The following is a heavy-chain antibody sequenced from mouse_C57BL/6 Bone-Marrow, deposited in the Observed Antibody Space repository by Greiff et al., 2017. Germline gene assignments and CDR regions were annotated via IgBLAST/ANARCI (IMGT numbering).Heavy chain of an antibody. J-gene: IGHJ2*01. CDR1: GYTFTSYW. Sequence: QVQLQQPGAELVRPGSSVKLSCKASGYTFTSYWMDWVKQRPGQGLEWIGNIYPSDSETHYNQKFKDKATLTVDKSSSTAYMQLSSLTSEDSAVYYCARVGVYYYGKLFDYWGQGTTLTVSA. CDR3: ARVGVYYYGKLFDY. D-gene: IGHD1-1*01. V-gene: IGHV1-61*01. CDR2: IYPSDSET.